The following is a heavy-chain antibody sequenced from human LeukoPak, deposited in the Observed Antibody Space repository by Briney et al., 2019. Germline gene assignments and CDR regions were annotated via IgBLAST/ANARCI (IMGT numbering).Heavy chain of an antibody. CDR2: ISAYNGNT. V-gene: IGHV1-18*01. J-gene: IGHJ4*02. CDR1: GYTFTSYG. CDR3: AREGSSPGGQQFDY. D-gene: IGHD6-6*01. Sequence: ASVKVSCKASGYTFTSYGISWVRQAPGQGLEWMGWISAYNGNTNYAQKLQGRVTMTTDTSPSTAYMELRSLRSDDTAGYYCAREGSSPGGQQFDYWGQGTLVTVSS.